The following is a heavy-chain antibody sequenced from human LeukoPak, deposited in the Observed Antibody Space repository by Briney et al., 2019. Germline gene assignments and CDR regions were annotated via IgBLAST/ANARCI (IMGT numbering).Heavy chain of an antibody. D-gene: IGHD4-23*01. V-gene: IGHV3-21*01. CDR1: GFTFSSYS. CDR3: ARDTYGGNSHFDY. CDR2: ISSSSSYI. J-gene: IGHJ4*02. Sequence: GGSLRLSCAASGFTFSSYSMTWVRQAPGKGLEWVSSISSSSSYIYYADSVKGRFTISRDNAKNSLYLQMNSLRAEDTAVYYCARDTYGGNSHFDYWGQGTLVTVSS.